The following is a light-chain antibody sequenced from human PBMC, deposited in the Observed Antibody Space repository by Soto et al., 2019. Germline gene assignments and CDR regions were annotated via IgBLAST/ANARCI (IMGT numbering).Light chain of an antibody. V-gene: IGLV1-40*01. CDR3: QSFDSSLTVWV. CDR2: ASN. CDR1: SSNIGAGYD. J-gene: IGLJ3*02. Sequence: QSVLTQPPSVSVAPGQRVTISCTGSSSNIGAGYDVQWYQQLPGTVPKLLIYASNNRPSGVPDRFSGSKSDTSASLAITGLQAEDEADYYCQSFDSSLTVWVFGGGTKLTVL.